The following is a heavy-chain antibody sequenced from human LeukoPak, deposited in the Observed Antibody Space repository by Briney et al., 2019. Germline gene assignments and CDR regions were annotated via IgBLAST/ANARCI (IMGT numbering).Heavy chain of an antibody. CDR3: ARADVRLEWELNYYYYMDV. J-gene: IGHJ6*03. V-gene: IGHV4-34*01. Sequence: SETLSLTCAVYGGSFSGYYWSWIRQPPGKGLEWIGEINHSGSTNYNPSLKSRVTISVDTSKNQFSLKLSSVTAADTAVYYCARADVRLEWELNYYYYMDVWGKGTTVTVSS. CDR2: INHSGST. D-gene: IGHD1-26*01. CDR1: GGSFSGYY.